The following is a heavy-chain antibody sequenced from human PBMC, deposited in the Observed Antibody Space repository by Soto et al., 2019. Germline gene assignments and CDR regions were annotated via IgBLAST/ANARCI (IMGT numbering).Heavy chain of an antibody. CDR3: ARLLRWSSDYYYYVIDV. CDR1: GYSFTSYW. CDR2: IYPGDSDT. D-gene: IGHD1-26*01. V-gene: IGHV5-51*01. J-gene: IGHJ6*02. Sequence: PGESLKISCKGSGYSFTSYWIGWVRQMPGKGLEWMGIIYPGDSDTRYSPSFQGQVTISADKSISTAYLQWSSLKASDTAMYYCARLLRWSSDYYYYVIDVWGQGTTVIVSS.